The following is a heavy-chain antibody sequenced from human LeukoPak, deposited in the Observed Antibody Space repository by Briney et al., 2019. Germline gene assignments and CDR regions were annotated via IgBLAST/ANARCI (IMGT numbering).Heavy chain of an antibody. D-gene: IGHD3-22*01. CDR3: ARGHYDLGP. J-gene: IGHJ5*02. V-gene: IGHV4-59*01. CDR1: GASINSNF. CDR2: IYYSGEI. Sequence: SETLSLTCTVSGASINSNFWGWVRQSPGKGLEWIAYIYYSGEINYNPSLRSRVTISLDTSKNQVSLKMTSVTAADTAVYYCARGHYDLGPWGQGTLVTVSS.